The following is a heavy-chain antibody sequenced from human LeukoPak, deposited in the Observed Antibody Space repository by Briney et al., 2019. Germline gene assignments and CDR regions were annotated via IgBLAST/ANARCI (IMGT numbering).Heavy chain of an antibody. CDR3: ARVGEPYSSSWYSYWYFDL. V-gene: IGHV4-61*02. Sequence: PSQTLSLTCTVSGGSISSGTHYWSWIRQPAGKGLEWIGRIYTSGSTNYNPSLKGRVTISVDTSKNQFSLKLISATAADTAVYYCARVGEPYSSSWYSYWYFDLWGRGTLVTVSS. CDR1: GGSISSGTHY. CDR2: IYTSGST. J-gene: IGHJ2*01. D-gene: IGHD6-13*01.